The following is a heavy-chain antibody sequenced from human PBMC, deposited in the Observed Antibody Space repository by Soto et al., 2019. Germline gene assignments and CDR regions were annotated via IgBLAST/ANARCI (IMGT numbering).Heavy chain of an antibody. J-gene: IGHJ4*02. V-gene: IGHV3-30-3*01. CDR1: GFTFSSYA. CDR3: ARGGGYDSSGYYLMPFDY. D-gene: IGHD3-22*01. Sequence: GGSLRLSCAASGFTFSSYAMHWVRQAPGKGLEWVAVISYDGSNKYYADSVKGRFTISRDNSKNTLYLQMNSLRAEDTAVYYCARGGGYDSSGYYLMPFDYWGQGTLVTSPQ. CDR2: ISYDGSNK.